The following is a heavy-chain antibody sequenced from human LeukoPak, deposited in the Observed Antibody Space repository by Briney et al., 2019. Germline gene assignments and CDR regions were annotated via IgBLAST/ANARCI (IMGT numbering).Heavy chain of an antibody. CDR2: MYYTGSS. CDR3: ASNSDSSWYYFDY. CDR1: GGSISSTRYY. J-gene: IGHJ4*02. D-gene: IGHD6-13*01. V-gene: IGHV4-39*07. Sequence: SETLSLTCSVSGGSISSTRYYWGWIRQPPGKGLDWIGSMYYTGSSYYNPSLKSRVAISIDTSKNQFSLKLSSVTAADTAVFYCASNSDSSWYYFDYWGQGALVTVSS.